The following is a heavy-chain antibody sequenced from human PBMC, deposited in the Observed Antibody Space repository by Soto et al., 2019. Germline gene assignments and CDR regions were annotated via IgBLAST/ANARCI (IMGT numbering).Heavy chain of an antibody. CDR1: GGSLSSYY. CDR3: ASCFYGDYGAGFDF. J-gene: IGHJ4*02. D-gene: IGHD4-17*01. CDR2: IFYSGSF. V-gene: IGHV4-59*01. Sequence: QVQLQESGPGLVKPSETLSLTCTVSGGSLSSYYWGWIRQSPGKGLEWIGSIFYSGSFNHNPSLKSRATISLDTSKNQFSLKLTSVTAADTAVYYCASCFYGDYGAGFDFWGQGTQVTVSS.